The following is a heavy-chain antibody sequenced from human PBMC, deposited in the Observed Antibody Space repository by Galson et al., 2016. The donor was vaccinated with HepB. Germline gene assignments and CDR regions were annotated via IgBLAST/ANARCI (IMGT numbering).Heavy chain of an antibody. J-gene: IGHJ2*01. CDR2: IAARSDGS. CDR3: ARALSSSGWTYWYFDL. Sequence: SLRLSCAASGFTFSNYPMNWVRQAPGKGLQWVSTIAARSDGSYYEDSVRGRFTISRDNAKNSLFLQMNGLRAEDTAVYYCARALSSSGWTYWYFDLWGRGTLVTVSS. D-gene: IGHD6-19*01. V-gene: IGHV3-23*01. CDR1: GFTFSNYP.